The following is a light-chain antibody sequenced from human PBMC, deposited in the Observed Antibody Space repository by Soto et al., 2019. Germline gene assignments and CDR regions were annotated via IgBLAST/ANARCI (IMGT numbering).Light chain of an antibody. CDR3: QQYGSSSTWT. J-gene: IGKJ1*01. CDR1: QSVSSSN. CDR2: GAS. Sequence: PGERATLSCRASQSVSSSNFAWYQQKPAQAPRLLIYGASRRAPGIPERFSGSGSGTDFTLTISRLEPEDFAVYYCQQYGSSSTWTFGQGTKVDIK. V-gene: IGKV3-20*01.